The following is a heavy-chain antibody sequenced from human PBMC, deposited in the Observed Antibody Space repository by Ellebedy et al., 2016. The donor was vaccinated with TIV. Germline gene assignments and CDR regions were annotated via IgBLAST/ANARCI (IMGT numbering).Heavy chain of an antibody. CDR1: GFTFSSFA. CDR2: IYSNGGTT. CDR3: AKDQALRYFDWLLWARYYFDY. J-gene: IGHJ4*02. V-gene: IGHV3-64*04. Sequence: GGSLRLSCSVSGFTFSSFAMHWVRQAPGKGLEFVSAIYSNGGTTNYADSVKGRFTISRDNSKNKLYLQMNSLRAEDTAVYYCAKDQALRYFDWLLWARYYFDYWGQGTLVTVSS. D-gene: IGHD3-9*01.